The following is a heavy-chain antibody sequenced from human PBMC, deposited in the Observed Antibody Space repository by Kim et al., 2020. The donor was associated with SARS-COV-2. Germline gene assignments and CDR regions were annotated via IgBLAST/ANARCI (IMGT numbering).Heavy chain of an antibody. CDR2: INVGNGNS. D-gene: IGHD3-10*01. CDR1: GYTFTTAT. V-gene: IGHV1-3*01. Sequence: ASVKVSCKASGYTFTTATIHWVRQAPGQSLEWMGWINVGNGNSDYSQRFQGRVAITRTISASTAYMELRSLISEDTAIYYCARSRGVIPRSVFYFDLWGQGALVTVSS. J-gene: IGHJ4*02. CDR3: ARSRGVIPRSVFYFDL.